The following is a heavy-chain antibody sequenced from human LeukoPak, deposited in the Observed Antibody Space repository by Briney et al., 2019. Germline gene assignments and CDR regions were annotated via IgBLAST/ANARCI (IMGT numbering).Heavy chain of an antibody. CDR2: ISYDGSNK. J-gene: IGHJ4*02. CDR1: GFTFSSYA. V-gene: IGHV3-30*04. Sequence: PGGSLRLSCAASGFTFSSYAMHWVRQAPGKGLEWVAVISYDGSNKYYADSVKGRFTISRDNSKNTLYLQMNSLRAEDTAVYYCARLYSSGWYGGYLDYWGQGTLVTVSS. D-gene: IGHD6-19*01. CDR3: ARLYSSGWYGGYLDY.